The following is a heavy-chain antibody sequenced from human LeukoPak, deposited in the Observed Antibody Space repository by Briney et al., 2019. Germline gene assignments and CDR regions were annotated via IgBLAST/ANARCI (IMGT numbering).Heavy chain of an antibody. CDR1: GYIFTIYF. V-gene: IGHV1-46*01. CDR2: INPRGGST. J-gene: IGHJ4*02. CDR3: ARVGTTGATADN. D-gene: IGHD4-11*01. Sequence: GASVKVSCKASGYIFTIYFMHWLRQAPGQGPEWMGIINPRGGSTDYAQKFQDRITMTSDTSTSTVYMELKSLTSEDTAVYFCARVGTTGATADNWGQGTLVTVSS.